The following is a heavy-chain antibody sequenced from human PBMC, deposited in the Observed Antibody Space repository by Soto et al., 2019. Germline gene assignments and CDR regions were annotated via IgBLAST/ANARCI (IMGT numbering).Heavy chain of an antibody. CDR1: GFTFSNYA. Sequence: GGSLRLSCAASGFTFSNYAITWVRQAPGKGLEWVSIISGSGDTSYYADSVKGRFTISRDNSRNTLYLQMNSLRAEDTAVYYCAKPYCGGDCYAVFAFDIWGQGTMVTVSS. J-gene: IGHJ3*02. CDR3: AKPYCGGDCYAVFAFDI. V-gene: IGHV3-23*01. D-gene: IGHD2-21*01. CDR2: ISGSGDTS.